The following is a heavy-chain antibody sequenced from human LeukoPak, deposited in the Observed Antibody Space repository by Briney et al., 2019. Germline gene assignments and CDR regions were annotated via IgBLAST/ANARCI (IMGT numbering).Heavy chain of an antibody. CDR1: GFTFSSYS. V-gene: IGHV3-21*01. J-gene: IGHJ4*02. CDR2: ISSSSSYI. CDR3: ARDLDIPYYFDY. D-gene: IGHD2-2*03. Sequence: GSLRLSCAASGFTFSSYSMNWVRQAPGKGLEWVSSISSSSSYIYYADPVKGRFTISRDNAKNSLYLQMNSLRAEDTAVYYCARDLDIPYYFDYWGQGTLVTVSS.